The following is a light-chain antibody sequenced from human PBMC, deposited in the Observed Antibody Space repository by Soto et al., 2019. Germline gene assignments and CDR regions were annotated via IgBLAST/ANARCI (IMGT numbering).Light chain of an antibody. CDR2: GAS. CDR1: QTVSRH. Sequence: EIVMTHSPGTLSVSPGERATLSCSASQTVSRHLAWYQQKPGQAPRLLIFGASTRATGIPDRFSGSGSGTDFTLTISSLQSEDFAVYYCQQYNTWPLITFGPGTRLEI. J-gene: IGKJ5*01. V-gene: IGKV3-15*01. CDR3: QQYNTWPLIT.